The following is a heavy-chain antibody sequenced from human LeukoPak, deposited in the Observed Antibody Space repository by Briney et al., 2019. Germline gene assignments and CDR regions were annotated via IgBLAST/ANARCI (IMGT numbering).Heavy chain of an antibody. CDR3: AREGIIKTFDN. D-gene: IGHD2/OR15-2a*01. CDR1: GGTFSSYA. J-gene: IGHJ4*02. Sequence: GASVKVSCKASGGTFSSYAISWVRQAPGQGLEWMGWINPKSGDRNYAQKFQGRVTMTSDTSISTAYMEVSRLRSDDTAVYYCAREGIIKTFDNWGQGTLVTVSS. CDR2: INPKSGDR. V-gene: IGHV1-2*02.